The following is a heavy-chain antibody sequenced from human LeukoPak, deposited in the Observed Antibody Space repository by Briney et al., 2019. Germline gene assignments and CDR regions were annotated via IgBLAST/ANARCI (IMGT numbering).Heavy chain of an antibody. Sequence: PGGSLRLSCAASGFTFSSYGMHWVRQAPGKGLEWVAFIRYDGSNKYYADSVKGRFTISRDNAKNSLYLQMNSLRAEDTAVYYCARVAGYCSGGSCYSWWYFDYWGQGTLVTVSS. CDR2: IRYDGSNK. J-gene: IGHJ4*02. V-gene: IGHV3-30*02. CDR3: ARVAGYCSGGSCYSWWYFDY. CDR1: GFTFSSYG. D-gene: IGHD2-15*01.